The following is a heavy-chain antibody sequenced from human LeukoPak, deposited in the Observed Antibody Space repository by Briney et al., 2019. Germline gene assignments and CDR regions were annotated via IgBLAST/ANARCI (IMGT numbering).Heavy chain of an antibody. V-gene: IGHV3-30-3*01. CDR2: ISYDGSNK. CDR1: GFTFSSCA. J-gene: IGHJ3*02. Sequence: GGSLRLSCAASGFTFSSCAMHWVRQAPGKGLEWVAVISYDGSNKYYADSVKGRFTISRDNSKNTLYLQMNSLRAEDTAVYYCARVEYYDSSGYLDAFDIWGQGTMVTVSS. CDR3: ARVEYYDSSGYLDAFDI. D-gene: IGHD3-22*01.